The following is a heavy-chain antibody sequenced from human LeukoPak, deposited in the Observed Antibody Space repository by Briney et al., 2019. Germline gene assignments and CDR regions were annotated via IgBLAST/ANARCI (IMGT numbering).Heavy chain of an antibody. D-gene: IGHD2-2*02. CDR1: GYTFTIYY. V-gene: IGHV1-2*02. CDR2: INPNSGAT. J-gene: IGHJ4*02. CDR3: ARNPPYCTSTSCYNDY. Sequence: ASVKVSCKASGYTFTIYYMHWVRQAPGQGLEWMGWINPNSGATSYAQRFQGRVTMSRDTSISTAYMELSGLTSDDTAVYYCARNPPYCTSTSCYNDYWGQGTLVTVSS.